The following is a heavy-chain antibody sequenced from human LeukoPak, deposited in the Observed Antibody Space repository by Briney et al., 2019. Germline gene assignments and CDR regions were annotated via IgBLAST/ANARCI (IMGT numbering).Heavy chain of an antibody. V-gene: IGHV3-20*04. CDR1: GFTFDDYG. CDR2: INWNGGST. CDR3: ARVPGGYYSGYEEGYYYYYMDV. J-gene: IGHJ6*03. D-gene: IGHD5-12*01. Sequence: GGSLRLSCAASGFTFDDYGMSWVRQAPGKGLEWVSGINWNGGSTGYADSVKGRFTISRDNAKNSLYLQMNSLRAEDTALYYCARVPGGYYSGYEEGYYYYYMDVWGKGTTVTVSS.